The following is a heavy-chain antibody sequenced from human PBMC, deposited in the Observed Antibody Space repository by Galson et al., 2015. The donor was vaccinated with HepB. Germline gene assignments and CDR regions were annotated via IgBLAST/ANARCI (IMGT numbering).Heavy chain of an antibody. J-gene: IGHJ4*02. V-gene: IGHV3-21*01. D-gene: IGHD3-10*01. Sequence: SLRLSCAASGFTFSSYSMNWVRQAPGKGLEWVSSISSSSSYIYYADSVKGRFTISRDNAKNSLYLQMNSLRAEDTAVYYCARDDGSGSYEIVYWGQGTLVTVSS. CDR2: ISSSSSYI. CDR1: GFTFSSYS. CDR3: ARDDGSGSYEIVY.